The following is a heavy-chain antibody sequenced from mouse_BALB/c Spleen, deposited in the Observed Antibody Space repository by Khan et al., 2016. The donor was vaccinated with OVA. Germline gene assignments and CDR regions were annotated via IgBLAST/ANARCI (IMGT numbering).Heavy chain of an antibody. J-gene: IGHJ3*01. CDR1: GYSITSEYA. CDR2: INYSGNT. Sequence: VQLKESGPGLVKPSRSLSLTCTVTGYSITSEYAWNWIRQFPGNKLERMGYINYSGNTRFNPSLKSRTSITRDTSKNQFFLQLNSVTTEDTATYYCARKDYYDYDPFPYWGQGTLVTVSA. D-gene: IGHD2-4*01. V-gene: IGHV3-2*02. CDR3: ARKDYYDYDPFPY.